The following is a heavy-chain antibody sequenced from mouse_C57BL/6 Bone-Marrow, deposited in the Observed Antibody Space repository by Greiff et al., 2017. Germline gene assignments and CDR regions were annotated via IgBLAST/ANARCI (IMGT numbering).Heavy chain of an antibody. J-gene: IGHJ2*01. CDR3: AKRDYGSRYYFDY. D-gene: IGHD1-1*01. CDR2: INPSSGYT. V-gene: IGHV1-4*01. Sequence: QVQLQQSGAELARPGASVKMSCKASGYTFTSYTMHWVKQRPGQGLEWIGYINPSSGYTKYNQKFKDKATLTADKSSSTAYMQLSSLTSEDSAVYYCAKRDYGSRYYFDYWGQGTTLTVSA. CDR1: GYTFTSYT.